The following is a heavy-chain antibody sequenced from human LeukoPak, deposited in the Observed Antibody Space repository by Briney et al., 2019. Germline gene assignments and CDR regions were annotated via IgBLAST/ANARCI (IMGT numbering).Heavy chain of an antibody. D-gene: IGHD3-10*01. Sequence: HGESLKISCKGSGYSFTSYWIGWLRQMPGKGLEWMGIIYPSDSDTRDSPSFQGQVTISADKSISTAYLQWSSLKASDTAMYYCARTMVRGVITSSFDFWGQGTLVTVSS. CDR3: ARTMVRGVITSSFDF. J-gene: IGHJ4*02. CDR2: IYPSDSDT. CDR1: GYSFTSYW. V-gene: IGHV5-51*01.